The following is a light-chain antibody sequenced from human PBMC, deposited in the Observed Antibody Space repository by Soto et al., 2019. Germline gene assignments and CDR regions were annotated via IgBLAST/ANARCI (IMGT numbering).Light chain of an antibody. CDR3: QTWGTGIQV. V-gene: IGLV4-69*01. Sequence: QSVLTQSPSASASLGASVKLTCTLSSGHSSYAIAWHQQQPEKGPRYLMKLNSDGSHSKGDGIPDHFSGSSSGAERYLTISSLQSEDEADYYCQTWGTGIQVFGGGTKLTVL. CDR1: SGHSSYA. CDR2: LNSDGSH. J-gene: IGLJ3*02.